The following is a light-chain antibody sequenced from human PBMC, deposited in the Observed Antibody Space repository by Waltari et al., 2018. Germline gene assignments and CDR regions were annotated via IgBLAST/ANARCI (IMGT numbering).Light chain of an antibody. CDR1: SSDIGLYDL. CDR3: CSFAGRSWL. V-gene: IGLV2-23*01. CDR2: ETT. Sequence: LTQPASVSASLGQSLTISCTGTSSDIGLYDLISWYQQHPGKAPKLIIHETTKRPSGVPNRVSGSKSGNTASLTISGLQAEDEADYYCCSFAGRSWLFGGGTKLTVL. J-gene: IGLJ3*02.